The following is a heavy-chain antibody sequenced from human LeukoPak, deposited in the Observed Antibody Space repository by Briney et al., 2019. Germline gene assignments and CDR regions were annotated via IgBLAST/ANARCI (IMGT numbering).Heavy chain of an antibody. CDR3: VSRFDY. Sequence: PGGSLRLSCEPSGFTLSDYSLHWVRQAPDKGLEWVAAISHDGTTTYYTDSVQGRFTISRDNPKNTLYLQMDSLRDEDTAVYYCVSRFDYWGQGTLVTVSS. J-gene: IGHJ4*02. V-gene: IGHV3-30*03. CDR2: ISHDGTTT. CDR1: GFTLSDYS.